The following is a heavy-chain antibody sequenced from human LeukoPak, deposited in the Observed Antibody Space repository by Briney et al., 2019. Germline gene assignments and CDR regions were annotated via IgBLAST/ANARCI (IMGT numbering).Heavy chain of an antibody. V-gene: IGHV1-18*01. D-gene: IGHD4-11*01. Sequence: ASVKVSCKASGYTFTSYGISWVRQAPGQGLEWMGWISAYNGNTNYAQKLQGRVTMTTDASTSTAYMELRSLRSDDTAVYYCARDCSNYDSSWFDPWGQGTLVTVSS. CDR1: GYTFTSYG. J-gene: IGHJ5*02. CDR2: ISAYNGNT. CDR3: ARDCSNYDSSWFDP.